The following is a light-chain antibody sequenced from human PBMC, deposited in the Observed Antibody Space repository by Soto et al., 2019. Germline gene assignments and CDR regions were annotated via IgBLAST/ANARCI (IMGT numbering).Light chain of an antibody. Sequence: QSVLTQPPSASGTPGQRVTISCSGSSSNIGSNTVNWYQQLPGTAPKLLIYNNNQRPSGVPDRFSGSKFVTSASLAISGLQSEDEADYYCAAWDDSLNGVVFGGGTKLTVL. CDR3: AAWDDSLNGVV. CDR1: SSNIGSNT. CDR2: NNN. J-gene: IGLJ2*01. V-gene: IGLV1-44*01.